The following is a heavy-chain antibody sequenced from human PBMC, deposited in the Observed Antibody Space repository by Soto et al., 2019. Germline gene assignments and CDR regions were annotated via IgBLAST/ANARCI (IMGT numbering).Heavy chain of an antibody. CDR3: ARNLWDTSRTFDF. D-gene: IGHD3-16*01. V-gene: IGHV3-23*01. Sequence: GGSLRLSCVASGFIFSNYCINWVRQAPGGGLEWVSGAGVASGSAFYAEPVKGRFTISRDNSKNMLYLQMNSLRAEDTAVYYCARNLWDTSRTFDFWGQGTLVTVSS. J-gene: IGHJ4*02. CDR1: GFIFSNYC. CDR2: AGVASGSA.